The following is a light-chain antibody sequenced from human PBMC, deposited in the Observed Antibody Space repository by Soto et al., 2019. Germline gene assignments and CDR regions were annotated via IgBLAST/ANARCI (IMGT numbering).Light chain of an antibody. J-gene: IGKJ2*01. CDR2: GIS. CDR1: QSVTNRY. Sequence: ESVLTQSPGTLSLSPGERATLSCRASQSVTNRYFAWYQQRPGQAPRLLIYGISNRATGIPDRFSGSGSGTDFTLTISRLEPEEFVVYYCQQYSSLPHTFGQGTKVDIK. CDR3: QQYSSLPHT. V-gene: IGKV3-20*01.